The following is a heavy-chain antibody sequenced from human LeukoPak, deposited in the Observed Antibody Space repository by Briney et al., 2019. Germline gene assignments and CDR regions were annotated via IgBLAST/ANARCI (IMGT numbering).Heavy chain of an antibody. Sequence: GRSLRLSCAASGFTFSSYGMHWVRQAPGKGLEWVSTISGSGGSGGKTYYADSVKGRFSISRDNSKNTLYLQMNSLRADDTAVYYCAREGALTETKDAFDIWGQGTMVTVSS. CDR2: ISGSGGSGGKT. CDR3: AREGALTETKDAFDI. CDR1: GFTFSSYG. D-gene: IGHD3-16*01. V-gene: IGHV3-23*01. J-gene: IGHJ3*02.